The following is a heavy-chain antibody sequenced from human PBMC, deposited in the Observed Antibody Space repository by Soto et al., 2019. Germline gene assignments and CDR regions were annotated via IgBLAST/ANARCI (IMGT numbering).Heavy chain of an antibody. J-gene: IGHJ3*02. CDR3: ARDYSSLDAFDI. V-gene: IGHV1-3*01. D-gene: IGHD6-13*01. CDR1: GYTFTSYS. Sequence: GASVRISFKTSGYTFTSYSMHWVRQAPGQRLEWMGWINAGNGNTKYSQKFQGRVTITRDTSASTAYMELSSLRSEDTAVYYCARDYSSLDAFDIWGQGTMVTVSS. CDR2: INAGNGNT.